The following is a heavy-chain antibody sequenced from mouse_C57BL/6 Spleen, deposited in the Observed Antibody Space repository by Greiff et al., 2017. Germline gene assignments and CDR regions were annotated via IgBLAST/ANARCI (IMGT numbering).Heavy chain of an antibody. Sequence: EVQLQQSGPELVKPGDSVKISCKASGYSFTGYFMNWVMQSHGKSLEWIGRINPFNGDTFYNQKFKGKATLTVDKSSSTAHMELRSLTSEDSAVYYCARGTVVAPGDFDVWGTGTTVTVSS. V-gene: IGHV1-20*01. D-gene: IGHD1-1*01. J-gene: IGHJ1*03. CDR2: INPFNGDT. CDR3: ARGTVVAPGDFDV. CDR1: GYSFTGYF.